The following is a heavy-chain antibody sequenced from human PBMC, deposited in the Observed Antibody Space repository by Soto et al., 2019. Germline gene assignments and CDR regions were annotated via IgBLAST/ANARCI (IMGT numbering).Heavy chain of an antibody. Sequence: QVQLVESGGGVVQPGRSLRLSCGASGFKFSTYGMHWVRQAPGKGLEWVAVISYDGNNKDYADSVKGRFTISRDNSKNTSYLQMNSLRAEDTAVYYGAKGLVGYGFGVQDYYFGMDVWGQGTTVAVSS. CDR3: AKGLVGYGFGVQDYYFGMDV. J-gene: IGHJ6*02. D-gene: IGHD1-26*01. CDR2: ISYDGNNK. V-gene: IGHV3-30*18. CDR1: GFKFSTYG.